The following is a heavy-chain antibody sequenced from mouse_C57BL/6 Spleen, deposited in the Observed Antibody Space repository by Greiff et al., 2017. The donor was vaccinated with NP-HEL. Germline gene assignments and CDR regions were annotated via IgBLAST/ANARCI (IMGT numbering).Heavy chain of an antibody. D-gene: IGHD2-2*01. J-gene: IGHJ2*01. V-gene: IGHV7-3*01. CDR2: IRNKANGYTT. Sequence: DVQLVESGGGLVQPGGSLSLSCAASGFTFTDYYMSWVRQPPGKALEWLGFIRNKANGYTTEYSASVKGRFTISRDNSQSILYLQMNALRAEDSATYYCARYGRLRQYYFDYWGQGTTLTVSA. CDR3: ARYGRLRQYYFDY. CDR1: GFTFTDYY.